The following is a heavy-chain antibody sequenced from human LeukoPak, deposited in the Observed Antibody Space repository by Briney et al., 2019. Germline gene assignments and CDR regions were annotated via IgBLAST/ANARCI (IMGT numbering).Heavy chain of an antibody. CDR2: IYPGDSDT. CDR3: ARSYYYDSSGLQEFDP. Sequence: GESLKISCKGSGYSFTSYWIGWVRQMPGKGLEWMGIIYPGDSDTRYSPSFQGQVTISADKSISTAYLQWSSLKASDTAMYYCARSYYYDSSGLQEFDPWGQGTLVTVSS. CDR1: GYSFTSYW. V-gene: IGHV5-51*01. J-gene: IGHJ5*02. D-gene: IGHD3-22*01.